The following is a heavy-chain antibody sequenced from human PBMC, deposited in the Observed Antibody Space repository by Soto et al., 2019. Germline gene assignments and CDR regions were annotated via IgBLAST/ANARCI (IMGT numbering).Heavy chain of an antibody. CDR3: AHCYVVGAAFDY. Sequence: QITLKESGPTLVKPTQTLTLTCTFSGFSLSTSGVGVGWIRQPPGKALEWLALIYWNDDKRYRPSLKSRLTTTKDTSKNQGVLTMTRMDTVETATYYCAHCYVVGAAFDYLGQGTLVTVSS. D-gene: IGHD1-26*01. CDR2: IYWNDDK. CDR1: GFSLSTSGVG. V-gene: IGHV2-5*01. J-gene: IGHJ4*02.